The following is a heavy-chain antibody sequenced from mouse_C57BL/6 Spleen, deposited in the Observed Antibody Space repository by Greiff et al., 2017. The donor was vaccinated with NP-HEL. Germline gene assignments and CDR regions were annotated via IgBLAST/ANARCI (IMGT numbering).Heavy chain of an antibody. CDR3: AKSGSGLYYYAMDY. J-gene: IGHJ4*01. V-gene: IGHV2-5*01. CDR1: GFSLTSYG. CDR2: IWRGGST. Sequence: QVQLKQSGPGLVQPSQSLSITCTVSGFSLTSYGVHWVRQSPGKGLEWLGVIWRGGSTDYNAAFMSRLSITKDNSKSQVFSKMNSLQADDTAIYSCAKSGSGLYYYAMDYWGQGTSVTVSS. D-gene: IGHD3-2*02.